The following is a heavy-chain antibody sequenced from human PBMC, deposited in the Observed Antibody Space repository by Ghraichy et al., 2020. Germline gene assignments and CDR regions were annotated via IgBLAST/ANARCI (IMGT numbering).Heavy chain of an antibody. D-gene: IGHD2-15*01. J-gene: IGHJ4*02. CDR1: GYTFTGYY. Sequence: ASVKVSCKASGYTFTGYYIHWVRQAPGQGLEWMGWINPNSGGTNYAQKFQGRVTMTRDPSISTAYMELSSLISDDTAVYYCAKALLFCSGCGCLPLHPIDFWVQITLVTVSS. V-gene: IGHV1-2*02. CDR3: AKALLFCSGCGCLPLHPIDF. CDR2: INPNSGGT.